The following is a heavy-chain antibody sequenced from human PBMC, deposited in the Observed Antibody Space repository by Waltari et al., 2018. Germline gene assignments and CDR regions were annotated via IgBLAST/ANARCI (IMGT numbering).Heavy chain of an antibody. CDR2: IIPIFGTA. D-gene: IGHD3-10*01. J-gene: IGHJ6*02. Sequence: QVQLVQSGAEVKKPGSSVKVSCKASGGTFSSYAISWVRQAPGQGLEWMGGIIPIFGTANYAQKFQGRVTITADESTSTAYMELSSVTAADTAVYYCARSYYYGSGSLGYGMDVWGQGTTVTVSS. CDR1: GGTFSSYA. CDR3: ARSYYYGSGSLGYGMDV. V-gene: IGHV1-69*12.